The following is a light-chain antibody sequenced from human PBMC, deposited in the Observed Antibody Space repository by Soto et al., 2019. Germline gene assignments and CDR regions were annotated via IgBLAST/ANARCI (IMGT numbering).Light chain of an antibody. V-gene: IGLV2-8*01. J-gene: IGLJ1*01. CDR1: SSDVGGYDY. CDR2: EVY. Sequence: LTQPPSASGSPGQSVTISCTGTSSDVGGYDYVSWYQQHPGKAPKLIIFEVYKRPSGVPDRFSGSKSGNTASLTVSGLQADDEADYYCISYAGSKNYVFGTGTKVTVL. CDR3: ISYAGSKNYV.